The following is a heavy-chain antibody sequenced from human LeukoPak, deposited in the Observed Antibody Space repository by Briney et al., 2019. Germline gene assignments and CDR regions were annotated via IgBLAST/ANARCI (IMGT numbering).Heavy chain of an antibody. CDR1: GFTFSIYN. D-gene: IGHD1-26*01. CDR3: TRGSEWEPLYYFDY. V-gene: IGHV3-21*01. Sequence: GGSLRLSCAASGFTFSIYNMNWVRQTPGKGLEWVSLISSSSGYIYYTDSVKGRFTISRDNAKNSLYLQMNSLRAEDSAVYYCTRGSEWEPLYYFDYWGQGSLVTVS. J-gene: IGHJ4*02. CDR2: ISSSSGYI.